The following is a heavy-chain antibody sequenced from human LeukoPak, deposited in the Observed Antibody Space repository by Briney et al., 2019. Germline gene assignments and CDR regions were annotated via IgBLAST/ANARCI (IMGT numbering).Heavy chain of an antibody. Sequence: GGSLRLSCAASGFTFSDYYMSWIRQAPGKGLEWVSYISSSGSTIYYADSVKGRFTVSRDNAKNSLYLQMNSLRAEDTAVYYCAAPSRRGYSGYAFDYWGQGTLVTVSS. CDR1: GFTFSDYY. D-gene: IGHD5-12*01. J-gene: IGHJ4*02. CDR3: AAPSRRGYSGYAFDY. CDR2: ISSSGSTI. V-gene: IGHV3-11*01.